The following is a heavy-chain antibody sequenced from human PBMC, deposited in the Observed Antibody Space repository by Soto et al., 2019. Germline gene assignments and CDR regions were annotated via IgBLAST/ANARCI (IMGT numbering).Heavy chain of an antibody. Sequence: ESGGGLVQPGGSLRLSCAASGFTFSSYSMNWVRQAPGKGLEWVSYISSSSSTIYYADSVKGRFTISRDNAKNSLYLQMNSLEKEDTAVYYCARDRIAVAKTYYYYGMDVWGQGTTVTVSS. D-gene: IGHD6-19*01. CDR3: ARDRIAVAKTYYYYGMDV. V-gene: IGHV3-48*02. J-gene: IGHJ6*02. CDR2: ISSSSSTI. CDR1: GFTFSSYS.